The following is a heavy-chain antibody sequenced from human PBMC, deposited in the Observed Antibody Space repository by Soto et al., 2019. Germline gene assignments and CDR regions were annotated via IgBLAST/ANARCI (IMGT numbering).Heavy chain of an antibody. CDR1: GYTFTNYG. CDR2: ISAYNANT. J-gene: IGHJ6*02. V-gene: IGHV1-18*01. Sequence: QVQLVQSGAEVKKPGASVKVSCKASGYTFTNYGISWVRQAPGQGLEWRGWISAYNANTNYAQKLQGRVTTTTDPSTSTGYMELRSLRSDDTAVSYCARDGGYSHGMDVWGQGTTVTVSS. D-gene: IGHD3-16*01. CDR3: ARDGGYSHGMDV.